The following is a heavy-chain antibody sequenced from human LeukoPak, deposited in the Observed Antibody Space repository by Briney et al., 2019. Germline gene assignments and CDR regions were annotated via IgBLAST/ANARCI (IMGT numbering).Heavy chain of an antibody. J-gene: IGHJ4*02. D-gene: IGHD2-2*01. CDR1: GFAFSSYA. CDR3: AKDLAGLDANFDY. Sequence: GGSLRLSCAASGFAFSSYAMSWVRQAPGKGLEWVSAISGSGGSTYYADSVKGRFTISRDNSKNTLYLQMNSLRAEDTAVYYCAKDLAGLDANFDYWGQGTLVTVSS. CDR2: ISGSGGST. V-gene: IGHV3-23*01.